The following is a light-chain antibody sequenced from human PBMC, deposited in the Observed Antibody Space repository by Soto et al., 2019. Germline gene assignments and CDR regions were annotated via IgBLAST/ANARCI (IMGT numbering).Light chain of an antibody. CDR2: GAS. J-gene: IGKJ1*01. CDR3: QQYGSSPPAKT. CDR1: QSVSSNY. Sequence: EIVLTQSPGTLSLSPGERATLSCRASQSVSSNYLAWYQQKPGQAPRLLIYGASSRATGIPDRFSGSGSGTDFALTISSLEPEDFAVYYSQQYGSSPPAKTFDQGTKVEIK. V-gene: IGKV3-20*01.